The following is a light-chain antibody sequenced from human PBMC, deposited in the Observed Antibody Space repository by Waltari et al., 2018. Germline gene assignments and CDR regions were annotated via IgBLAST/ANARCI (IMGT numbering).Light chain of an antibody. CDR3: QQYGGSSLT. CDR1: QSISSRS. Sequence: EIVLTQSPATLSFSPGERATLSCGASQSISSRSLAWYQQKPGLAPRLLIYDASSRATGIPDRFSGSGSGTDFTLTISRLEPEDFAVYHCQQYGGSSLTFGGGTRVEIK. V-gene: IGKV3D-20*01. CDR2: DAS. J-gene: IGKJ4*01.